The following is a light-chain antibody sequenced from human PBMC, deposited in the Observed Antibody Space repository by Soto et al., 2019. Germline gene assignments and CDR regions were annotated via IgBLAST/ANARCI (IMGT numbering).Light chain of an antibody. V-gene: IGKV3-20*01. J-gene: IGKJ1*01. CDR3: QKYGSSPPK. Sequence: DIVLTHSPGTLSLSPGARATLSFRASQSVSSSYLAWYQQKPGQAPRLLIYGASSRATGIPDRFSGGGSGTDFTLTISRLEPEDFAVYYCQKYGSSPPKFGQGTTVDIK. CDR2: GAS. CDR1: QSVSSSY.